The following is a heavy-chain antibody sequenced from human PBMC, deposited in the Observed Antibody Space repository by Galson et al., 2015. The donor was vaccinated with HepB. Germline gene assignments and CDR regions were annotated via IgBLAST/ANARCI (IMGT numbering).Heavy chain of an antibody. V-gene: IGHV3-30-3*01. CDR2: ISYDGSNK. D-gene: IGHD6-6*01. CDR3: AKDRVGSSGAYGMDV. CDR1: GFTFSSYA. Sequence: SLRLSCAASGFTFSSYAMHWVRQAPGKGLEWVAVISYDGSNKYYADSVKGRFTISRDNSKNTLYLQMNSLRAEDTAVYYCAKDRVGSSGAYGMDVWGQGTTVTVSS. J-gene: IGHJ6*02.